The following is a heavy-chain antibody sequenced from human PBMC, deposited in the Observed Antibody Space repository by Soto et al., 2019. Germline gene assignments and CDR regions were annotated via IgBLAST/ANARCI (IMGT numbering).Heavy chain of an antibody. CDR1: GFTFSSYS. J-gene: IGHJ4*02. D-gene: IGHD6-19*01. V-gene: IGHV3-21*06. CDR2: ISSSSSYI. Sequence: GGSLRLSCAASGFTFSSYSMNWVRQAPGKGLEWVSSISSSSSYIHYADSVKGRFTISRDNAKNSLYLQMNSLRAEDTAVYYCARELAVAGTGWSYFDYWGQGTLVTVSS. CDR3: ARELAVAGTGWSYFDY.